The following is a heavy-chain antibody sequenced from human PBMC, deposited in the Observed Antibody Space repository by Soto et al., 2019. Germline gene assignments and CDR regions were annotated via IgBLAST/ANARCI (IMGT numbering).Heavy chain of an antibody. CDR2: IRGSADSA. CDR1: GFTFSSYG. Sequence: PGGSLRLSCVASGFTFSSYGMSWVRQAPRKGLEWVSTIRGSADSANYADSVKGRFTISRDNSKNMLYLQMNSLRADDTAVYYCAKHLWFGESVFDPWGQGTLVTVSS. V-gene: IGHV3-23*01. CDR3: AKHLWFGESVFDP. D-gene: IGHD3-10*01. J-gene: IGHJ5*02.